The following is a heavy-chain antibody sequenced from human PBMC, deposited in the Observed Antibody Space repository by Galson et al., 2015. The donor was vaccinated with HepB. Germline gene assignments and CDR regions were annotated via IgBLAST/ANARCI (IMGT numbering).Heavy chain of an antibody. CDR1: GYTFTTYG. CDR2: ISTYNGNS. CDR3: ATTGYGYDTRGI. J-gene: IGHJ4*02. Sequence: SVKVSCKASGYTFTTYGFMWVRQAPGQGLEWLGWISTYNGNSNNGQTVQGRITMTIDAPTTTAYMELRSLRSDDTAVYFCATTGYGYDTRGIWGQGTLVTVSS. D-gene: IGHD3-22*01. V-gene: IGHV1-18*01.